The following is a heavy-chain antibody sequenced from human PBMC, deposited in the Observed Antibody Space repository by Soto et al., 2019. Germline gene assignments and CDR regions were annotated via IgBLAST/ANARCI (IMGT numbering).Heavy chain of an antibody. D-gene: IGHD2-15*01. Sequence: PGGSLRLSCAASGLTFRSYWMHWVRQAPGKGLVWVSRINTDGSVAMYVDSVKGRFTISRDNAKNTLYLHMNSLRAEDTAVYYCASPACLRGGSCLEDYYYYGMDVWGQGTTVTVSS. CDR1: GLTFRSYW. J-gene: IGHJ6*02. CDR2: INTDGSVA. CDR3: ASPACLRGGSCLEDYYYYGMDV. V-gene: IGHV3-74*03.